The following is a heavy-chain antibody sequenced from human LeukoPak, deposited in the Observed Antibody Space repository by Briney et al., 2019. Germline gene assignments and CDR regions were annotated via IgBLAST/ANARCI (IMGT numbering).Heavy chain of an antibody. D-gene: IGHD3-22*01. CDR1: GFTFSNYW. J-gene: IGHJ4*02. CDR2: FNSDESTT. Sequence: GSLRLSCAASGFTFSNYWMHWVRQAPGKGLVWVSRFNSDESTTSYADSVKGRFTISRDNANNMLYLQMNSLRAEDAAVYYCAKDRDYFYYDSSGYFDYWGQGTLVTVSS. CDR3: AKDRDYFYYDSSGYFDY. V-gene: IGHV3-74*01.